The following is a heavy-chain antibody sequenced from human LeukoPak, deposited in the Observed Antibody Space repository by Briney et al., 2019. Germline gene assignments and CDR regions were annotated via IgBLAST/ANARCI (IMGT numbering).Heavy chain of an antibody. D-gene: IGHD6-13*01. CDR2: INTNTGNP. J-gene: IGHJ3*02. V-gene: IGHV7-4-1*02. CDR3: ARDLSWYYREYDAFDI. CDR1: GYTFTSYA. Sequence: ASVKVSCKASGYTFTSYAMNWVRQAPGQGLEWMGWINTNTGNPTYAQGFTGRFVFSLDTSVSTAYLQISSLKAEDTAVYYCARDLSWYYREYDAFDIWGQGTMVTASS.